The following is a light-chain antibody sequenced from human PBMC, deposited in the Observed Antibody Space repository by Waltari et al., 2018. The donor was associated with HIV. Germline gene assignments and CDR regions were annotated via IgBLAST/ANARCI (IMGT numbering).Light chain of an antibody. J-gene: IGLJ2*01. CDR3: AGWDDTLNGPV. CDR1: NSTVGTTY. CDR2: RNN. V-gene: IGLV1-47*01. Sequence: QSVLTPPPSTSGTSGQRFPISCSGSNSTVGTTYISWYRQFPGAAPKLLIYRNNQRSAGVADRFAGSRPGTSASLAISGRRSGDEADYDCAGWDDTLNGPVFGGGTRVTVL.